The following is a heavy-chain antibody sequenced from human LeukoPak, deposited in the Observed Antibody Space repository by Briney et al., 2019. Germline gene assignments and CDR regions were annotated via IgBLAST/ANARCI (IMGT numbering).Heavy chain of an antibody. V-gene: IGHV1-69*04. Sequence: ASVKVSCKASGGTFSSYAISWVRQAPGQGLEWMGRIIPILGIANYAQKFQGRVTITADKSTSTAYMELSSLRSEDTAVYYCARVPAGGDYVFDYWGQGTLVTVSS. D-gene: IGHD4-17*01. CDR3: ARVPAGGDYVFDY. J-gene: IGHJ4*02. CDR1: GGTFSSYA. CDR2: IIPILGIA.